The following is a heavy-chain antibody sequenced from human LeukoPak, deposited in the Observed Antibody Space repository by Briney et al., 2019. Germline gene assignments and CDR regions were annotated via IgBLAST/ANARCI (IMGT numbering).Heavy chain of an antibody. V-gene: IGHV3-21*01. J-gene: IGHJ5*02. CDR3: ARGGDKRLARNWFDP. Sequence: GGSLRLSCAASGFIFRSYNMYWVRQAPGKGPEWVSSITSSSSYIFYADSVKGRFTVSRDDATNSVYLEMNSLRAEDTAVYYCARGGDKRLARNWFDPWGQGTVVTVSS. D-gene: IGHD3-16*01. CDR2: ITSSSSYI. CDR1: GFIFRSYN.